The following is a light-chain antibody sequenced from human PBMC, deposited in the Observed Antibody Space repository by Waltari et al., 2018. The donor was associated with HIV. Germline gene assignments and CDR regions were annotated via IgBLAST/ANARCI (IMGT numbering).Light chain of an antibody. CDR1: QDISNY. CDR3: QQYDNLPPRRT. J-gene: IGKJ3*01. Sequence: DIQMTQSPSSLSASVGDRVNITCQASQDISNYLNWYQQKPGKAPKLLIYDASNLETGVPSRFSGSGSGTDFTFTISSLQPEDIATYYCQQYDNLPPRRTFGPGTKVDIK. CDR2: DAS. V-gene: IGKV1-33*01.